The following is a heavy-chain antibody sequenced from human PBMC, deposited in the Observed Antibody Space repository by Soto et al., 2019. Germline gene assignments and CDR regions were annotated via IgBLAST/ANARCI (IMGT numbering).Heavy chain of an antibody. V-gene: IGHV1-24*01. CDR3: ATVAGIAVAGPDYYYYGMDV. J-gene: IGHJ6*02. CDR2: FDPEDGET. D-gene: IGHD6-19*01. CDR1: GYTLTELS. Sequence: GASVKVSCKVSGYTLTELSMHLVRQAPGKGLEWMGGFDPEDGETIYAQKFQGRVTMTEDTSTDTAYMELSSLRSEDTAVYYCATVAGIAVAGPDYYYYGMDVWGQGTTVTVSS.